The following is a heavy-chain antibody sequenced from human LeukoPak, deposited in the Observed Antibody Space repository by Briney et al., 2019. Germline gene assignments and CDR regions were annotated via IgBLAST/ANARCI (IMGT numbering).Heavy chain of an antibody. CDR3: ARVRYDSSGYYYDY. Sequence: GGSLRLSCAASGSTFSSYDMHWVRQATGKGLEWVSAIGTAGDTYYPGSVKGRFTISRENAKNSLYLQMNSLRAGDTAVYYCARVRYDSSGYYYDYWGQGTLVTVSS. CDR1: GSTFSSYD. D-gene: IGHD3-22*01. J-gene: IGHJ4*02. CDR2: IGTAGDT. V-gene: IGHV3-13*01.